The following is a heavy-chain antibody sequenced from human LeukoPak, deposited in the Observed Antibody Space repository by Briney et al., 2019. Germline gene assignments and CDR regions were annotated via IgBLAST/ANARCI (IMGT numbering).Heavy chain of an antibody. D-gene: IGHD3-9*01. CDR2: ISGSGGST. CDR1: GFTFGDYA. V-gene: IGHV3-23*01. CDR3: AKDQRYFDWLLLEDY. J-gene: IGHJ4*02. Sequence: GGSLRLSCTASGFTFGDYAISWVRQAPGKGLEWVSAISGSGGSTYYADSVKGRFTISRDNSKNTLYLQMNSLRAEDTAVYYCAKDQRYFDWLLLEDYWGQGTLVTVSS.